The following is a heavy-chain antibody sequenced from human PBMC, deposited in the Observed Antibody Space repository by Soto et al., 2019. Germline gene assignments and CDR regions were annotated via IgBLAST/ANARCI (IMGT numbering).Heavy chain of an antibody. Sequence: GGSLRLACAASGFTVSSNYMSWVRQAPGKGLDLVSVSYSGGSTYYADSVKGRFTISRDNSKNTLYLQMSSLRAEDTAVYYCVKDVVTMIVVASPEDAFDIWGQGTMVTVSS. CDR1: GFTVSSNY. V-gene: IGHV3-53*05. D-gene: IGHD3-22*01. J-gene: IGHJ3*02. CDR2: SYSGGST. CDR3: VKDVVTMIVVASPEDAFDI.